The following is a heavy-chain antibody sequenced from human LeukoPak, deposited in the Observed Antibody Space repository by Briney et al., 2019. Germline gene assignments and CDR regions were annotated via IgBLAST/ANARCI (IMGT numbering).Heavy chain of an antibody. Sequence: GGSLRLSCAASGFTFSSYWMHWVRQAPGKGLVWVSRINSDGSSTSYADSVKGRFTISRDNAKNTLYLQMNSLRAEDTAVYYCARGDSGSYFGYWGQGTLVTVSS. CDR3: ARGDSGSYFGY. CDR1: GFTFSSYW. V-gene: IGHV3-74*01. CDR2: INSDGSST. D-gene: IGHD1-26*01. J-gene: IGHJ4*02.